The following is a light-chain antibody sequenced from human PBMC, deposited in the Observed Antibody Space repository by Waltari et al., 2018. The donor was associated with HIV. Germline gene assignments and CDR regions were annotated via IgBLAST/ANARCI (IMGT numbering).Light chain of an antibody. CDR3: QQYANWPIT. CDR1: HSISTH. Sequence: EVVMTQSPATMSVSPGDRVTLSCKTSHSISTHVAWHQQRPGQAPQLLIYDASTRAPDIPTRFSGSGSGTQFSLTITDMKSDDFAVDYCQQYANWPITFGRGTRL. CDR2: DAS. J-gene: IGKJ5*01. V-gene: IGKV3D-15*01.